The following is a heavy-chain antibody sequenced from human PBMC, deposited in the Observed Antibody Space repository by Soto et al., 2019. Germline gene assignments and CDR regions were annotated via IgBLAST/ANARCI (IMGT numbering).Heavy chain of an antibody. CDR1: GYKFTTYG. J-gene: IGHJ4*02. CDR3: AREGGLRSYDWPPDS. D-gene: IGHD3-9*01. V-gene: IGHV1-18*01. CDR2: ISPYNGNT. Sequence: QVQLVQSGAEVKKPGASVKVSCKASGYKFTTYGVSWVRQARGQGLEWMGWISPYNGNTNYAQTLQGRVSMTTDTATGTAYLEVRSLRSDDTAVYFCAREGGLRSYDWPPDSWCQGTLVTVSS.